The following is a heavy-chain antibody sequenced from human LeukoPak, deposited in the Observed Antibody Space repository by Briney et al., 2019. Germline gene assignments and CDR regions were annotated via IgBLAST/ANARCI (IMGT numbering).Heavy chain of an antibody. CDR1: GFTFSSYG. D-gene: IGHD6-19*01. Sequence: GRSLRLSCAASGFTFSSYGMHWVRQAPGKGLEWVAVISYDGSNKYYADSVKGRLTISRDNSKNTLYLQMNSLRAEDTAVYYCAKDVGIAVAGHPFDAFDIWGQGTKVTVSS. V-gene: IGHV3-30*18. CDR3: AKDVGIAVAGHPFDAFDI. CDR2: ISYDGSNK. J-gene: IGHJ3*02.